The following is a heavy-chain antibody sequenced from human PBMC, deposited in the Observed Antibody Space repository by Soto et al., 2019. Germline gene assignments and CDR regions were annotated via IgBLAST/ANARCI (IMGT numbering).Heavy chain of an antibody. V-gene: IGHV3-9*01. CDR2: ISWNSGSI. CDR3: AKDYDSSGSYAHFDL. D-gene: IGHD3-22*01. J-gene: IGHJ2*01. CDR1: GFTFDDYA. Sequence: EVQLVESGGGLVQPGRSLRLSCAASGFTFDDYAMHWVRQAPGKGLEWVSGISWNSGSIGYADSVKGRFTISRDNAKNSLYLQMNSLRAEDTALYYCAKDYDSSGSYAHFDLWGRGTLVTVSS.